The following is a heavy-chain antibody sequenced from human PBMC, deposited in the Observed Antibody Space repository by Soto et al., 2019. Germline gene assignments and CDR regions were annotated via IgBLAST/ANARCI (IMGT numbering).Heavy chain of an antibody. CDR2: IKSKTDGGTI. V-gene: IGHV3-15*07. CDR1: GFPFSNAW. J-gene: IGHJ4*02. D-gene: IGHD1-26*01. CDR3: STELAGARWY. Sequence: EVQLVESGGDLVKPGGSLGLSCAASGFPFSNAWMNWVRQAPGKGLEWVGRIKSKTDGGTIDYAAPVKGRFTISRDDSKNTLYLQMNSLNTEDTAVYYCSTELAGARWYWGQGTLVTVSS.